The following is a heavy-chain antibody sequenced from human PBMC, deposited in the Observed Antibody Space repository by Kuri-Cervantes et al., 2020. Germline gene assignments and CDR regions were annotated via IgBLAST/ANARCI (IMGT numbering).Heavy chain of an antibody. Sequence: SLKISCAASGFTFDDYAMHWVRQAPGKGLEWVSGISWNSGSIGYADSVKGRFTISRDNAKNSLYLQMNSLRAEDTALYYCAKDSNYGLSFFDNWGQGTLVTVSS. CDR2: ISWNSGSI. J-gene: IGHJ4*02. CDR1: GFTFDDYA. CDR3: AKDSNYGLSFFDN. V-gene: IGHV3-9*01. D-gene: IGHD3-10*01.